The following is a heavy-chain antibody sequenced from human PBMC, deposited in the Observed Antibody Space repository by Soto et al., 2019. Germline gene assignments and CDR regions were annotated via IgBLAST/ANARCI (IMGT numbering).Heavy chain of an antibody. CDR1: GYTFTSYG. J-gene: IGHJ6*02. CDR2: IGAYNGNT. D-gene: IGHD3-9*01. V-gene: IGHV1-18*01. CDR3: ARVTRLRYFDWLSYYYYYGMDV. Sequence: QVQLVQSGAEVKKPGASVKVSCKASGYTFTSYGISWVRQAPGQGLEWMGWIGAYNGNTNYAQKLQGRVTMTTDTSTSTAYMELRSLRSDDTAVYYCARVTRLRYFDWLSYYYYYGMDVWGQGTTVTVSS.